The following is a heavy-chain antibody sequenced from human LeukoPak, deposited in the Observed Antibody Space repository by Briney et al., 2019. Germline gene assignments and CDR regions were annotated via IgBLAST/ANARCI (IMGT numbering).Heavy chain of an antibody. D-gene: IGHD2-2*01. Sequence: SETLSLTCTVSGGSISSGSYYWSWIRQPAGKGLEWIGRIYTSGSTNYNPSLKSRVTISVDTSKNQFSLKLSSVTAADTAVYYCARLPIVVVPAAEKGHWFDPWGQGTLVTVSS. V-gene: IGHV4-61*02. CDR2: IYTSGST. J-gene: IGHJ5*02. CDR1: GGSISSGSYY. CDR3: ARLPIVVVPAAEKGHWFDP.